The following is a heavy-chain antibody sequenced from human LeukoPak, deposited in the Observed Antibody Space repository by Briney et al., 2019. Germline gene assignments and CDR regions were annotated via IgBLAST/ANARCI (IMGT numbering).Heavy chain of an antibody. J-gene: IGHJ4*02. V-gene: IGHV3-23*01. CDR3: AKGRLVPAALLDY. CDR2: ISGSGDTT. Sequence: GGSLSLSYGASGFNFSGHAMTWLRQVPGKGLEWVSSISGSGDTTDYADSVKGRFTISRDNSKNTLFLQMNSLRADDTAVYYCAKGRLVPAALLDYWGQGTLVTVSS. CDR1: GFNFSGHA. D-gene: IGHD2-2*01.